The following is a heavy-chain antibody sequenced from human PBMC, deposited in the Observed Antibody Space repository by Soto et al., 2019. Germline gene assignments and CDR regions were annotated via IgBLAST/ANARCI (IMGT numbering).Heavy chain of an antibody. V-gene: IGHV1-18*01. CDR2: ISAYNGNT. CDR1: GYTFSSYH. J-gene: IGHJ4*02. CDR3: GGEGPPTDY. Sequence: QVQLVQSGAEVKKPGASVKVSCKASGYTFSSYHISWVRQAPGQGLEWMGWISAYNGNTNYAQKLQGSVTMTTDTSTSTAKMELRRRRSDDAAVYYCGGEGPPTDYWGQGTLVTVSS.